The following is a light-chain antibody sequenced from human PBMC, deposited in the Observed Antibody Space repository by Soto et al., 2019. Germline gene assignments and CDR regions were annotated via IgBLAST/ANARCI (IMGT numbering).Light chain of an antibody. CDR2: AAS. V-gene: IGKV1D-12*01. J-gene: IGKJ5*01. CDR3: QQADSLPIT. CDR1: QVMSSW. Sequence: DIQMTHSPSSVSAALGDRVTISCRASQVMSSWLAWYQQKPGKAPKLLIFAASTLQSGVPSRFSGSGSRTDFTLTISDLQPEDVATYYCQQADSLPITFGQGTRLEIK.